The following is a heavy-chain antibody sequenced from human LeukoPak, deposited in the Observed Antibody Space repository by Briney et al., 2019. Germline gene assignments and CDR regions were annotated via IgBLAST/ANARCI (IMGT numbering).Heavy chain of an antibody. J-gene: IGHJ6*02. CDR3: ARGPARLLTGGDYYYYGMDV. CDR2: INHSGST. CDR1: GGSFSGYY. V-gene: IGHV4-34*01. Sequence: SETLSLTCAVYGGSFSGYYWSWLRQPPGKGLEWLGEINHSGSTNYNPSLKSRVTISVDTSKNQFSLKLSSVTAADTAVYYCARGPARLLTGGDYYYYGMDVWGQGTTVTVSS. D-gene: IGHD3-16*01.